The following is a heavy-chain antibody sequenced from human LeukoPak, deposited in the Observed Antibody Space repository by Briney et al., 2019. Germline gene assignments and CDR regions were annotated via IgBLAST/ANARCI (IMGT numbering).Heavy chain of an antibody. CDR2: INPNSGDT. CDR1: GYTFTDYY. J-gene: IGHJ2*01. Sequence: ASVKVSCKSSGYTFTDYYVHWVRQAPGQGLEWMGRINPNSGDTNYAQNFQGRVTMSRDTSISTAYLELNSLILDDTAVFYCARSTITTTAAGHFDLWGRGTLVTVSS. CDR3: ARSTITTTAAGHFDL. V-gene: IGHV1-2*06. D-gene: IGHD6-13*01.